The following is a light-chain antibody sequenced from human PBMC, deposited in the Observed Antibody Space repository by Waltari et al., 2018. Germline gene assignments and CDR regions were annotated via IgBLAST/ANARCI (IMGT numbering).Light chain of an antibody. Sequence: IVMTQSPATLSVSPGERATLSCRASPSVSSNLAWYQQKPGQAPRLLIYGASTRATGIPARFSGSGSGTEFTLTISSLQSEDFAVYYCQQYNNWPPWTFGQGTKVEIK. CDR1: PSVSSN. CDR2: GAS. J-gene: IGKJ1*01. V-gene: IGKV3-15*01. CDR3: QQYNNWPPWT.